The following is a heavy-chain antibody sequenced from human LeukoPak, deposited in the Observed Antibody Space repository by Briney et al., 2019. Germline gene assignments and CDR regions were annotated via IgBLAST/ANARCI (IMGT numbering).Heavy chain of an antibody. CDR2: ISGSGGRT. V-gene: IGHV3-23*01. CDR3: ATPPTVTRNY. CDR1: GFTFSTYA. Sequence: GGSLRLSCAASGFTFSTYAMSWVRQAPGKGLQWVSSISGSGGRTYHADSVKGRFTISRDNSKNTLYLQMNSLRAEDTAVYYCATPPTVTRNYWGQGILVTVSS. D-gene: IGHD4-17*01. J-gene: IGHJ4*02.